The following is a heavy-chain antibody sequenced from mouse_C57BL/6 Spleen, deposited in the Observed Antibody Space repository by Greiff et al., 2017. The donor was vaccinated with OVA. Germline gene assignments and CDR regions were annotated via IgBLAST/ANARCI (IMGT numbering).Heavy chain of an antibody. D-gene: IGHD4-1*01. V-gene: IGHV1-69*01. Sequence: QVQLQQPGAELVKPGASVKLSCKASGYTFTSYWMHWVKQRPGQGLEWIGAIDPSDSYTNYNQKFKGKSTLTVDKSSSTAYMQLSSLTSEDSAVYYCARNWDGDYFDYWGQGTTLTVSS. CDR3: ARNWDGDYFDY. CDR1: GYTFTSYW. CDR2: IDPSDSYT. J-gene: IGHJ2*01.